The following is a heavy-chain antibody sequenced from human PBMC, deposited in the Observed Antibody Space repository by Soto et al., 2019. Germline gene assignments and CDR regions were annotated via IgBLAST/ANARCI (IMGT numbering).Heavy chain of an antibody. Sequence: QVQLVQSGAEVKKPGSSVKVSCKASGATFSSYAISWVRQAPGQGLEWMGGIIPIFGTANYAQKFQGRVTITADESTSTAYMELSSLRSEDTAVYYCARHSRRFGELGNAFDIWGQGTMVTVSS. CDR2: IIPIFGTA. CDR1: GATFSSYA. CDR3: ARHSRRFGELGNAFDI. D-gene: IGHD3-10*01. J-gene: IGHJ3*02. V-gene: IGHV1-69*01.